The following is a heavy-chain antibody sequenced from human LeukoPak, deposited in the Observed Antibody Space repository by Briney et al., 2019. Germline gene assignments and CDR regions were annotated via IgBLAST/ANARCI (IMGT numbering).Heavy chain of an antibody. Sequence: ASVKVSCKASGYTFTGYYMHWVRQAPGHGLEWMGWINPNSGGTNYAQKIQGRVTMTRDTSNRTAYIELSRLRSDDTAVYYCARAVGATKWFDPWGQGTLVTVSS. CDR2: INPNSGGT. J-gene: IGHJ5*02. CDR3: ARAVGATKWFDP. D-gene: IGHD1-26*01. V-gene: IGHV1-2*02. CDR1: GYTFTGYY.